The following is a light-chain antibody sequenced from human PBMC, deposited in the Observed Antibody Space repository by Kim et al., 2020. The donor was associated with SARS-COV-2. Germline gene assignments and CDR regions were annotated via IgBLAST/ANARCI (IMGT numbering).Light chain of an antibody. Sequence: GQSVTISCTGTSRDVGGYNFVSWYQQHPGKAPKLMIYDVNKLPSGVPDRFSGSKSGNTASLTISGLQAEDEADYYCCSYAGSYTLVFGGGTKLTVL. CDR2: DVN. V-gene: IGLV2-11*01. J-gene: IGLJ2*01. CDR1: SRDVGGYNF. CDR3: CSYAGSYTLV.